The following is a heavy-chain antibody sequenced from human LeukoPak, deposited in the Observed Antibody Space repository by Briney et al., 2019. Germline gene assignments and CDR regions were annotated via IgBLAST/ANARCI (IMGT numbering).Heavy chain of an antibody. CDR1: GFTFSSYG. CDR3: AKYGAYCSSTSCYRGYYYYYMDV. D-gene: IGHD2-2*02. CDR2: IRYDGSNK. Sequence: QPGGSLRLSCAASGFTFSSYGMHWVRQAPGKGLEWVAFIRYDGSNKYYADSVKGRFTISRDNSKNTLYLQMNSLRAEDTAVYYCAKYGAYCSSTSCYRGYYYYYMDVWGKGTTVTVSS. V-gene: IGHV3-30*02. J-gene: IGHJ6*03.